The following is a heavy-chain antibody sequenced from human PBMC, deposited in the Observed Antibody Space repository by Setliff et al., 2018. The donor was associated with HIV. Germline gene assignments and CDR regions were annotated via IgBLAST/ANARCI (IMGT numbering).Heavy chain of an antibody. D-gene: IGHD6-19*01. V-gene: IGHV1-18*01. CDR3: ARGAWYTSGWYSSRYLDV. CDR1: GYSFARYG. CDR2: ISGFNGNT. J-gene: IGHJ6*03. Sequence: ASVKVSCKASGYSFARYGLSWVRKAPGQGLEWMGGISGFNGNTKYAQSFQDRVAMTTETATSTAYMELSSLISEDTAVYYCARGAWYTSGWYSSRYLDVWGKGTTVTVSS.